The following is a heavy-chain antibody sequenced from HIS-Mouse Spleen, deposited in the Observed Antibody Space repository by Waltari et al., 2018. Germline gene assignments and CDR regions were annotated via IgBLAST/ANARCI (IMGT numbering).Heavy chain of an antibody. CDR1: GFTFSGYG. D-gene: IGHD3-16*01. J-gene: IGHJ6*02. CDR2: IWYDGSNK. V-gene: IGHV3-33*06. Sequence: QVQLVESGGGVVQPGRSLRLCCAASGFTFSGYGMHWVRQAPGRGVEWVAVIWYDGSNKNYADSVKGRFTISRDNSKNTLYLQMNSLRAEDTAVYYCAKDRGGALYGMDVWGQGTTVTVSS. CDR3: AKDRGGALYGMDV.